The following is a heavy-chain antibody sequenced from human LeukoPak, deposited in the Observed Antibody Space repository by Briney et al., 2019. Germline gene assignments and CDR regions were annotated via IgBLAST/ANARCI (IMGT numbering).Heavy chain of an antibody. CDR2: IYYSGST. CDR1: GGSFSSGSYY. D-gene: IGHD3-22*01. CDR3: ARGHSSGRIIDY. Sequence: PSETLSLTCTVSGGSFSSGSYYWSWIRQPPGKGLEWIGYIYYSGSTNYNPSLKSRVTISVDTSKNQFSLKLTSVTAADTAVYYCARGHSSGRIIDYWGQGTLVTVSS. V-gene: IGHV4-61*01. J-gene: IGHJ4*02.